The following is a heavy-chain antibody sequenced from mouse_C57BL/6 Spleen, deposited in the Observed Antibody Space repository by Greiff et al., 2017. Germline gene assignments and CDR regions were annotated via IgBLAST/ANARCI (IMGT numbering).Heavy chain of an antibody. Sequence: QVHVKQSGAELVKPGASVKISCKASGYAFSSYWMNWVKQRPGKGLEWIGQIYPGDGDTNYNGKFKGKATLTADKSSSTAYMQLSSLTSEDSAVYFCARYGFSSYDAMDYWGQGTSVTVSS. CDR2: IYPGDGDT. CDR1: GYAFSSYW. V-gene: IGHV1-80*01. J-gene: IGHJ4*01. D-gene: IGHD1-1*01. CDR3: ARYGFSSYDAMDY.